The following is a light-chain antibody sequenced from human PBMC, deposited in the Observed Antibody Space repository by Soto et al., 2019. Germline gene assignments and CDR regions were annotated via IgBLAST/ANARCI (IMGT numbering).Light chain of an antibody. CDR1: QSISSY. J-gene: IGKJ3*01. CDR2: AAS. CDR3: QQSYSTPPIT. Sequence: DIQMTQAPSSLSAAVGDIVTITCRASQSISSYLNWYQQKPGKAPKLLIYAASSLQSGVPSRFSGSGSGTDFTLTISSLQPVDFATYYCQQSYSTPPITFDPGTKVDIE. V-gene: IGKV1-39*01.